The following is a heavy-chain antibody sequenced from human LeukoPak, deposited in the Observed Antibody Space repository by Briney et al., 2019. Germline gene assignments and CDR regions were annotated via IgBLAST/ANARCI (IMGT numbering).Heavy chain of an antibody. CDR2: ISSSSSYI. D-gene: IGHD1-26*01. CDR3: ARELYSGSYYIRFDY. V-gene: IGHV3-21*01. J-gene: IGHJ4*02. CDR1: GFTFSSYS. Sequence: GGFLRLSCAASGFTFSSYSMNWVRQAPGKGLEWVSSISSSSSYIYYADSVKGRFTISRDNAKNSLYLQMNSLRAEDTAVYYCARELYSGSYYIRFDYWGQGTLVTVSS.